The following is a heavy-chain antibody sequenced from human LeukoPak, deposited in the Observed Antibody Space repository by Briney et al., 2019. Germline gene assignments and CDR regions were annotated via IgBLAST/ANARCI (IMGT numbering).Heavy chain of an antibody. CDR2: IYYSGST. D-gene: IGHD3-3*01. CDR1: GGSISSSSYY. V-gene: IGHV4-39*01. Sequence: SETLSLTCTVSGGSISSSSYYWGWIRQPPGKGLEWIGSIYYSGSTYYNPSLKSRVTISVDTSKNQFSLKLSSVTAADTAVYYCARIERGEEWLFSIDYWGQGTLVTVSS. J-gene: IGHJ4*02. CDR3: ARIERGEEWLFSIDY.